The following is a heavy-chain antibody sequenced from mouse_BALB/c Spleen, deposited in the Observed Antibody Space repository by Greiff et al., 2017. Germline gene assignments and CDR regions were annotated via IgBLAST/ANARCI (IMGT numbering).Heavy chain of an antibody. CDR2: IWGGGST. CDR1: GFSLSSYS. J-gene: IGHJ3*01. Sequence: VMLVESGPGLVAPSQSLSITCTVSGFSLSSYSVHWVRQPPGKGLEWLGMIWGGGSTDYNSALKSRLSISKDNSQSQVFLQMDSLQTDDTAMCYCARNRRYDPFAYWGQGTLVTVSA. CDR3: ARNRRYDPFAY. V-gene: IGHV2-6-4*01. D-gene: IGHD2-3*01.